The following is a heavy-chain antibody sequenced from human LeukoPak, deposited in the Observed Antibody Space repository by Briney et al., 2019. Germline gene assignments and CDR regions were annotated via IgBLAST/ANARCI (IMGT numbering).Heavy chain of an antibody. V-gene: IGHV4-59*01. J-gene: IGHJ5*02. D-gene: IGHD2-8*02. CDR1: GGSISSCY. Sequence: SETLSLTCTVSGGSISSCYWSWIRQPPGKGLEWIGYIYYSGSTNYNPSLKSRVTISVDTSKNQFSLKLSSVTAADTAVYYCARGWGRRLNWFDPWGQGTLVTVSS. CDR2: IYYSGST. CDR3: ARGWGRRLNWFDP.